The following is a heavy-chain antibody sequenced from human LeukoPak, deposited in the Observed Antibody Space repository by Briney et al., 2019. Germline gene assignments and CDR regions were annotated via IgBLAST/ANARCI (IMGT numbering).Heavy chain of an antibody. CDR1: GFTFSSYS. Sequence: GGSLRLSCAASGFTFSSYSMNWVRQAPGKGLEWVSSISSSSSYIYYADSVKGRFTISRDNAKNSLYLQMNSLRAEDTAVYYCARADGDYGFPDDYWGQGTLVTVSS. J-gene: IGHJ4*02. CDR3: ARADGDYGFPDDY. V-gene: IGHV3-21*04. D-gene: IGHD4-17*01. CDR2: ISSSSSYI.